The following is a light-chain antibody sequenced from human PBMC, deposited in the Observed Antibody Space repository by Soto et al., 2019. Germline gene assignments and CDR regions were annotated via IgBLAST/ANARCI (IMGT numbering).Light chain of an antibody. CDR2: WAS. CDR1: QSVLYSSNNENS. CDR3: QQYYSVPPT. V-gene: IGKV4-1*01. J-gene: IGKJ1*01. Sequence: DIVMTQSPDSLAVSLGERATINCKSSQSVLYSSNNENSLAWYRQKPGQPPKLLIYWASTRESGVPDRFSGGGSGTDFTLTISSLQAEDVAVYYCQQYYSVPPTFGQGTKVEI.